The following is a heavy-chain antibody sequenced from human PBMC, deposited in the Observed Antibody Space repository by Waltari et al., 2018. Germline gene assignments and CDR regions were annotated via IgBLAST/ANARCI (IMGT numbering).Heavy chain of an antibody. CDR1: GFTFSTYS. V-gene: IGHV3-21*01. CDR2: FSSSSLYM. J-gene: IGHJ4*02. CDR3: ARSSTTVTTFG. Sequence: EVQLVASGGGLVKAGGSLRLSCAAFGFTFSTYSMNWVRQAPGKGVECVSSFSSSSLYMSYADSVKGRVTISRDNAKNSLYLQMNSLRVEDTAVYYCARSSTTVTTFGWGQGTLVTVSS. D-gene: IGHD4-17*01.